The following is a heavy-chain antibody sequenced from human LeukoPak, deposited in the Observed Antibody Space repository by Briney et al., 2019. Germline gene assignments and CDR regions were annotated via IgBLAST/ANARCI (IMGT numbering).Heavy chain of an antibody. J-gene: IGHJ5*02. Sequence: SETLSLTCAVYGGSFSGYYWSWIRQPPGKGLEWIGEINHSGSTNYNPSLKSRVTISVDTSKNQFSLKLSSVTAADTAVYYCASGADIVVVPPTKNWFDPWGQGTLVTVSS. CDR1: GGSFSGYY. D-gene: IGHD2-2*01. CDR2: INHSGST. V-gene: IGHV4-34*01. CDR3: ASGADIVVVPPTKNWFDP.